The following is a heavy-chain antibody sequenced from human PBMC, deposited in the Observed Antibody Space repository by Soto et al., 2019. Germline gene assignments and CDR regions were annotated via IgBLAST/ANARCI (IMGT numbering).Heavy chain of an antibody. D-gene: IGHD3-9*01. Sequence: GGSLRLSCAASGFTFSNAWMSWVRQAPGKGLEWVGRIKSKTDGGTTDYAAPVKGRFTISRDDSKNTLYLQMNSLKTEDTAVYYCTTRILKTGYYRFDYWGQGTLVTVSS. V-gene: IGHV3-15*01. CDR3: TTRILKTGYYRFDY. CDR1: GFTFSNAW. J-gene: IGHJ4*02. CDR2: IKSKTDGGTT.